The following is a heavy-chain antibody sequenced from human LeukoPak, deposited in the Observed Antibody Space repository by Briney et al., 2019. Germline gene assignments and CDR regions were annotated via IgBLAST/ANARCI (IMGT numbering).Heavy chain of an antibody. D-gene: IGHD4-17*01. V-gene: IGHV3-48*03. Sequence: PGGSLRLSCAASGFTFSSYEMNWVRQAPGKGPEWVSYISSSGSTIYYADSVKGRFTISRDNAKNSLYRQMNSLRAVDTAVYYCARDYGDYIFHWFDPWGQGTLVTVSS. CDR3: ARDYGDYIFHWFDP. CDR2: ISSSGSTI. CDR1: GFTFSSYE. J-gene: IGHJ5*02.